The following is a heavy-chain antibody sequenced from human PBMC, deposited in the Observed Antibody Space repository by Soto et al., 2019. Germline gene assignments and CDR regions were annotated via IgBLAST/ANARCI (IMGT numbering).Heavy chain of an antibody. Sequence: EVQLLESGGGLVQPGGSLRLSCAASGFTFNTYAMSWVRQAPGKGLEWVSGINSSGGSTYYAESVKGRFTISRDNSKNTLALQMNSLRAEDTAVYYCAKPEIATAADGGVADFYYGMDVWGQGTTVTVSS. J-gene: IGHJ6*02. CDR2: INSSGGST. D-gene: IGHD2-2*01. CDR3: AKPEIATAADGGVADFYYGMDV. V-gene: IGHV3-23*01. CDR1: GFTFNTYA.